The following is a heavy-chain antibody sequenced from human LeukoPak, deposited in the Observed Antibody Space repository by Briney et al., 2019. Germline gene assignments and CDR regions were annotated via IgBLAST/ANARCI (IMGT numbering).Heavy chain of an antibody. CDR2: IKEDGSEK. CDR3: ARDKSVGADTGSSSYY. CDR1: GFTFSNYW. J-gene: IGHJ4*02. D-gene: IGHD3-10*01. V-gene: IGHV3-7*03. Sequence: GGSLRLSCEVFGFTFSNYWMTWVRQTPGKGLEWVASIKEDGSEKYYVDSVKGRFTISRDNAKRSLYLQMNSLGVGDTAVYYCARDKSVGADTGSSSYYWGQGALVTVSS.